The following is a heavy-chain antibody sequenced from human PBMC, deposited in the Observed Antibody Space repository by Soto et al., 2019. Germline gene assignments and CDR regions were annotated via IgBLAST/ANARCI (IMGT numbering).Heavy chain of an antibody. Sequence: QAQLVESGGGEVQPGRSLKLSCAASGFTFKSYGMHWVRQAPGKGLEWVAVISYDGSYQYYSESVKGRFTISRDNSKNTLNLQMNILRVEDSAIDYCAQDGIIGIVTRPDQWGQGTLVTVSS. J-gene: IGHJ4*02. CDR2: ISYDGSYQ. CDR3: AQDGIIGIVTRPDQ. V-gene: IGHV3-30*18. CDR1: GFTFKSYG. D-gene: IGHD1-26*01.